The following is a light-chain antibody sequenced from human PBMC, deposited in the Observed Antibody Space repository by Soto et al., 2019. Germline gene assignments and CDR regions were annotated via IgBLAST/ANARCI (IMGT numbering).Light chain of an antibody. J-gene: IGLJ1*01. CDR2: EVS. V-gene: IGLV2-14*01. CDR1: SSGIRDYNY. CDR3: SSKSPDF. Sequence: QSVLTQPASVSGYPGQSITISCTGTSSGIRDYNYVSWYQQLPGNAPKLIMYEVSNRPSGISNRFSGSKSGNTASLTISGLQAEDEADYYCSSKSPDFFGTGTKLTVL.